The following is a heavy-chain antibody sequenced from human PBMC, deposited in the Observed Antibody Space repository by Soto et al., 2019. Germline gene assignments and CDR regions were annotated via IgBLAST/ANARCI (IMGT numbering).Heavy chain of an antibody. J-gene: IGHJ4*02. CDR3: VDALGGFRDC. V-gene: IGHV1-69*02. Sequence: QVQLAQSGPEVKKPGSSVKVACKASGDNFNSFIVNWVRQAPGQGLEWLGRILPSINKTNYGQIFQGRVSISADPSTSTVYLELSGLKSSDTGMYYCVDALGGFRDCWGQGTLVSVSS. CDR2: ILPSINKT. D-gene: IGHD6-25*01. CDR1: GDNFNSFI.